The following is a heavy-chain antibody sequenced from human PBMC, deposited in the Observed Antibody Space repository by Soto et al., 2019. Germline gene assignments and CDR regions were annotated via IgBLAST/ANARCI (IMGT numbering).Heavy chain of an antibody. CDR2: ISGSGGVT. CDR3: AKIHSGSSEDAFDV. V-gene: IGHV3-23*01. J-gene: IGHJ3*01. Sequence: EVQLLESGGGLVQPGGSQRLSCAASGFTFSSYAMSWVRQGPGKGLEWVTLISGSGGVTDYADSVKGRFTVSRDNSKNTMYLELNSLTAGDTVIYYCAKIHSGSSEDAFDVWGQGTVVTVSS. D-gene: IGHD6-19*01. CDR1: GFTFSSYA.